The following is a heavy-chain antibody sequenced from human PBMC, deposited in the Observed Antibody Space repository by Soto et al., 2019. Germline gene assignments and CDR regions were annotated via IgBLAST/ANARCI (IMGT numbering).Heavy chain of an antibody. CDR2: TYYRSKWFN. CDR3: ARDRGIVVVPATMGLDY. Sequence: SQTLSLTCAISGDSVSSNSVAWNWIRQSPSRGLEWLGRTYYRSKWFNDYEVSVKSRITINPDTSKNQFSLQLNSVTPEDTAVYYCARDRGIVVVPATMGLDYWGQGTLVTVSS. CDR1: GDSVSSNSVA. D-gene: IGHD2-2*01. J-gene: IGHJ4*02. V-gene: IGHV6-1*01.